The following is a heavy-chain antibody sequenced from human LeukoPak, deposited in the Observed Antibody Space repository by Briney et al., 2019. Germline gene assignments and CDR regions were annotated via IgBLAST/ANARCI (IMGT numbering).Heavy chain of an antibody. CDR3: ARQQWLDGAYYFDY. J-gene: IGHJ4*02. D-gene: IGHD6-19*01. V-gene: IGHV3-7*01. CDR2: IKQDESEK. Sequence: PGGSLRLSCTASGFTFSSYWMSWVRQAPGKGLEWVANIKQDESEKFYVDSVKGRFTISRDNAKNSLYLQMNSLRAEDTAVYYCARQQWLDGAYYFDYWGQGTLVTVSS. CDR1: GFTFSSYW.